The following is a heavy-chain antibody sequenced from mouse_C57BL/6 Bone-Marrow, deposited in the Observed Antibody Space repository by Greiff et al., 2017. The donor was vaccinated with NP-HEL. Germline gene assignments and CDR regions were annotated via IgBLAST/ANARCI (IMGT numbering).Heavy chain of an antibody. CDR2: IYPGGGYT. Sequence: QVQLQQSGAELVRPGTSVKMSCKASGYTFTNYWIGWAKQRPGHGLEWIGDIYPGGGYTNYNEKFKGQATLPADKSSSTAYMQFSSLTAEDSAIYYCARILDGYDGGYYFDYWGQGTTLTVSS. CDR1: GYTFTNYW. CDR3: ARILDGYDGGYYFDY. D-gene: IGHD2-2*01. J-gene: IGHJ2*01. V-gene: IGHV1-63*01.